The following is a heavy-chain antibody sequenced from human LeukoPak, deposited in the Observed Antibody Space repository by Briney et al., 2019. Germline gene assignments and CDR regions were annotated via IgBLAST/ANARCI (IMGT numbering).Heavy chain of an antibody. J-gene: IGHJ4*02. CDR1: GGSISSSSYY. V-gene: IGHV4-39*07. CDR2: IYYSGST. CDR3: ASPLGAPYYFDY. Sequence: RPSETLSLTCTVSGGSISSSSYYWGWIRQPPGKGLEWIGSIYYSGSTYYNPSLKSRVTISVDTSKNQFSLKLSSVTAADTAVYYCASPLGAPYYFDYWGQGTLVTVSS.